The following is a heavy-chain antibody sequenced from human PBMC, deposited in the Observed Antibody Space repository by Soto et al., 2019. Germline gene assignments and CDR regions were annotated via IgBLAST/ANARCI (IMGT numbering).Heavy chain of an antibody. Sequence: VQLLQSGGGHIQPGGSLRLSCAASGFSFSAYAMHWVRQAPGKGLEWVSAISISGSSTFYSDSVKGRFTISRDNSKNFCFMEISSLKFEYTAIYYCAKGVTGTYLDYSLDYWGLGTLVTVSS. CDR1: GFSFSAYA. D-gene: IGHD1-20*01. J-gene: IGHJ4*02. CDR3: AKGVTGTYLDYSLDY. V-gene: IGHV3-23*01. CDR2: ISISGSST.